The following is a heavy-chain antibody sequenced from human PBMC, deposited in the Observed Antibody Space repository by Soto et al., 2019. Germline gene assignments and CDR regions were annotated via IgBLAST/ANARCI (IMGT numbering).Heavy chain of an antibody. CDR2: ISGSGGST. V-gene: IGHV3-23*01. CDR1: GFTFSSYA. Sequence: PGGSLRLSCAASGFTFSSYAMSWVRQAPGKGLEWVSAISGSGGSTYYADSVKGRFTISRDNSRNTLYLQMNSLRAEDTAVYYWAKVRLYYGWGKNRDGGGKGTRFTFPS. D-gene: IGHD3-10*01. CDR3: AKVRLYYGWGKNRDG. J-gene: IGHJ6*04.